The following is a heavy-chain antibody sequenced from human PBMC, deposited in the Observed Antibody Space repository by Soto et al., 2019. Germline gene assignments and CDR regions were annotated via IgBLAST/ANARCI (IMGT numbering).Heavy chain of an antibody. CDR2: IDSDASSA. V-gene: IGHV3-74*01. D-gene: IGHD7-27*01. CDR3: ARNNWGIDY. Sequence: EVRLVESGGGLVQPGGSLTLSCAASGFTFSSHWMHWVRQVPGKGLIWVSRIDSDASSAGYADSVAGRFTISRDNVKNTLYLQMRSLRAEDTAVYYCARNNWGIDYWGQGILVTVSS. CDR1: GFTFSSHW. J-gene: IGHJ4*02.